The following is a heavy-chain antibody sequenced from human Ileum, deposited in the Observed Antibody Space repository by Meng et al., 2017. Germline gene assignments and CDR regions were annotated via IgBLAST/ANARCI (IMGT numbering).Heavy chain of an antibody. D-gene: IGHD6-19*01. CDR3: ARDVSGWSHDAFDI. J-gene: IGHJ3*02. V-gene: IGHV3-48*03. Sequence: SLKISCAASGFTFSSYEMNWVRQAPGKGLEWVSYISSSGSTIYYADSVKGRFTISRDNAKNSLYLQMNSLRAEDTAVYYCARDVSGWSHDAFDIWGQGTMVTVSS. CDR2: ISSSGSTI. CDR1: GFTFSSYE.